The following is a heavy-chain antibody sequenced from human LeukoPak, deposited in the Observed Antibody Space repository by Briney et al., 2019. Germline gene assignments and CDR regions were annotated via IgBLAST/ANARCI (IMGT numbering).Heavy chain of an antibody. Sequence: AVKVTFKASGYTFTGYYMHGLRQAPGQGLEWMGWINPNSGGTNYAQKFQGRVTMTRNTSISTAYIDMTRLTSDETAVYFWARGQWQVGNDYWGPGTLVTVSS. D-gene: IGHD6-19*01. CDR2: INPNSGGT. J-gene: IGHJ4*02. CDR3: ARGQWQVGNDY. V-gene: IGHV1-2*02. CDR1: GYTFTGYY.